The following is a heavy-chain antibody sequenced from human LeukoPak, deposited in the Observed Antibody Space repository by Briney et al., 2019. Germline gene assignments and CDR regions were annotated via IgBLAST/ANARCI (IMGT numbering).Heavy chain of an antibody. CDR2: IYPGDSDT. V-gene: IGHV5-51*01. CDR1: GYNFTIYW. J-gene: IGHJ5*02. D-gene: IGHD3-16*01. Sequence: GESLEISCKGSGYNFTIYWIGWVRQMPGKGLEWMGIIYPGDSDTRYSPSFQGQVTISADKSISTAYLQWSSLKASDTAMYYCAIFDFLFGEIDNWFDPWGQGTQVTVSS. CDR3: AIFDFLFGEIDNWFDP.